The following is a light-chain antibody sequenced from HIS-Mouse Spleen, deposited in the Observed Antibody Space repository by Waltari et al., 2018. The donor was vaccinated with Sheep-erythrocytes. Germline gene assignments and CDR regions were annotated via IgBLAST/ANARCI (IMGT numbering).Light chain of an antibody. CDR1: SSDVGGYNY. Sequence: QSALTQPRSVSGSPGQSVTISCTGTSSDVGGYNYFSWYQTHPGKAPQLMIYHVSKRPSGVPDRFAGSKSGNTASRTISGLQAEDEADYYCCSYAGSYNHVFATGTKVTVL. J-gene: IGLJ1*01. V-gene: IGLV2-11*01. CDR2: HVS. CDR3: CSYAGSYNHV.